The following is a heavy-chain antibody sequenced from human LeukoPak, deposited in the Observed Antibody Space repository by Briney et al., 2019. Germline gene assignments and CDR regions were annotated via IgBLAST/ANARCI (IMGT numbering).Heavy chain of an antibody. CDR3: ARAGFWSGACDY. J-gene: IGHJ4*02. D-gene: IGHD3-3*01. CDR2: ISYDGSNK. CDR1: GFTVSSNY. Sequence: GGSLRLSCAASGFTVSSNYMSWVRQAPGKGLEWVALISYDGSNKYYADSVKGRFTISRDNAKNSLYLQMNSLRAEDTAVYYCARAGFWSGACDYWGQGTLVTVSS. V-gene: IGHV3-30*03.